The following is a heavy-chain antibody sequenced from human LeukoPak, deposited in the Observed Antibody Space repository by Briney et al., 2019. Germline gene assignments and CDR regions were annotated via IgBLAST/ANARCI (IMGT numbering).Heavy chain of an antibody. Sequence: VKVSCKASGGTLSSYAISWARQAPGQGLEWMGGIIPIFGTANYAQKFQGRVTITADKSTSTAYMELSSLRSEDTAVYYCARDGIAGDFDYWGQGTLVTVSS. V-gene: IGHV1-69*06. CDR2: IIPIFGTA. J-gene: IGHJ4*02. D-gene: IGHD1-1*01. CDR3: ARDGIAGDFDY. CDR1: GGTLSSYA.